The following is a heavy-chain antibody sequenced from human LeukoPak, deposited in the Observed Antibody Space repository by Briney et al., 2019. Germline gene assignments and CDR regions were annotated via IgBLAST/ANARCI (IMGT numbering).Heavy chain of an antibody. J-gene: IGHJ4*02. Sequence: ASVKVSCKASGYTFTSYYMHWVRQAPGQGLEWMGIINPSGGSTSYAQKFQGRVTMTRDMSTSTVYMELSSLRSEDTAVYYCARDRWELNRWDYWGQGTLVTVSP. CDR2: INPSGGST. CDR1: GYTFTSYY. D-gene: IGHD1-26*01. CDR3: ARDRWELNRWDY. V-gene: IGHV1-46*01.